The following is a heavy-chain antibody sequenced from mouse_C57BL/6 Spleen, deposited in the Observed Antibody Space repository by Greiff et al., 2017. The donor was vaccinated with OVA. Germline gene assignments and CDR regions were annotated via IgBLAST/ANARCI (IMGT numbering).Heavy chain of an antibody. J-gene: IGHJ4*01. CDR2: INPSNGGT. D-gene: IGHD1-1*01. CDR3: ARSYGSSPYYYAMDY. Sequence: QVQLQQPGTEPVKPGASVKLSCKASGYTFTSYWMHWVKQRPGQGLEWIGNINPSNGGTNYNEKFKSKATLTVDKSSSTAYMQLSSLTSEDSAVYYCARSYGSSPYYYAMDYWGQGTSVTVSS. V-gene: IGHV1-53*01. CDR1: GYTFTSYW.